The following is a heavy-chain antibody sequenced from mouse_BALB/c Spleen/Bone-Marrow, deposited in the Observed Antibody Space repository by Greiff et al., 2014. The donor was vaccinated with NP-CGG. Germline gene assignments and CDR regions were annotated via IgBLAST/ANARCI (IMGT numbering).Heavy chain of an antibody. D-gene: IGHD1-2*01. J-gene: IGHJ4*01. CDR3: ARSLLRLSYAMDY. CDR1: GFTFSSFG. Sequence: DVMLVESGGGLVQPGGSRKLSCAASGFTFSSFGMHWVRQAPEKGLEWVAYISSGSSTIYYADTVKGRFTISRDNPKNTLSLQMTSLRSEDTAMYYCARSLLRLSYAMDYWGQGTSVTVSS. V-gene: IGHV5-17*02. CDR2: ISSGSSTI.